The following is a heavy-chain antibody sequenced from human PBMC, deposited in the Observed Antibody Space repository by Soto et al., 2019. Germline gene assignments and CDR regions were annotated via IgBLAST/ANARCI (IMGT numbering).Heavy chain of an antibody. J-gene: IGHJ4*02. CDR1: GFTFSSYA. CDR3: AKDPTRPIVATIIDY. D-gene: IGHD5-12*01. CDR2: ISGSGGST. Sequence: GGSLRLSCAASGFTFSSYAMSWVRQAPGKGLEWVSAISGSGGSTYYADSVKGRFTISRDNSKNTLYLQMNSLRAEDTAVYYCAKDPTRPIVATIIDYWGQGTLVTVSS. V-gene: IGHV3-23*01.